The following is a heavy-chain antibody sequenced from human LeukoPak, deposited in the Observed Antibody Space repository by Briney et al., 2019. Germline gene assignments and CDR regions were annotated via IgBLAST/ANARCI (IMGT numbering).Heavy chain of an antibody. CDR3: ARLRYDILTGYEFDY. Sequence: SETLSLTCTVSGGSISGYYWSWIRQPPGKGLEWIGYIYYRGSTNYSPSLKSRVTISVDMSKNQFSLKLNSMTAADTAVYYCARLRYDILTGYEFDYWGQGTLVTVSS. CDR1: GGSISGYY. J-gene: IGHJ4*02. CDR2: IYYRGST. V-gene: IGHV4-59*01. D-gene: IGHD3-9*01.